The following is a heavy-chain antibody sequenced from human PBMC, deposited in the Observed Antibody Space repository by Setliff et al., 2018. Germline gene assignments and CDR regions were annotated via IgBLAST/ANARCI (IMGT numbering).Heavy chain of an antibody. Sequence: ASVKVSCKASGYTFTSYDINWVRQATGQGLEWMGWMNPNSGNTGYAQKFQGRVTMNRNTSISTAYMELSSLRSEDTAVYYCARRVGSVGIQLTDYRGQGTQVTVSS. CDR3: ARRVGSVGIQLTDY. CDR1: GYTFTSYD. V-gene: IGHV1-8*02. D-gene: IGHD5-18*01. CDR2: MNPNSGNT. J-gene: IGHJ4*02.